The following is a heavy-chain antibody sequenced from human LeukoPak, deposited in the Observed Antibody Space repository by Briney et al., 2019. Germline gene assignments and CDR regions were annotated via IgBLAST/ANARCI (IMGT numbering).Heavy chain of an antibody. CDR3: ASRYYDSSGWFFDY. Sequence: PSETLSLTCTVSGGSTSSYYWSWIRQPPGKGLEWIGYIYYSGSTNYNPSLKSRVTISVDTSKNQFSLKLSSVTAADTAVYYCASRYYDSSGWFFDYWGQGTLVTVSS. CDR2: IYYSGST. V-gene: IGHV4-59*08. D-gene: IGHD3-22*01. CDR1: GGSTSSYY. J-gene: IGHJ4*02.